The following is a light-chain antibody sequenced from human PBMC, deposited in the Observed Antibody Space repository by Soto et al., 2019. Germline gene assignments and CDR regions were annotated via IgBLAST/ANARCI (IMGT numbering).Light chain of an antibody. J-gene: IGLJ3*02. V-gene: IGLV2-14*01. CDR3: SSYTTTSTIV. CDR2: EVT. CDR1: SSDVGGYNY. Sequence: QSVLTQPASVSGSPGQSITISCTGTSSDVGGYNYVSWYQQHPGKAPKVMISEVTNRPSGVSNRFSGSKSGNTASLTISGIQVEDEADYYRSSYTTTSTIVFGGGTKLTVL.